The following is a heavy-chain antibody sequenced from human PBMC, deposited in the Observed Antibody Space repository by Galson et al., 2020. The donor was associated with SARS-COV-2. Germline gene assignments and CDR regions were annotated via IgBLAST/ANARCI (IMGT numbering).Heavy chain of an antibody. V-gene: IGHV3-73*01. Sequence: GGSLRLSCAASGFTFSGSAMHWVRQASGKGLEWVGRIRSKANSYATAYAASVKGRFTISRDDSKNTAYLQMNSLKTEDTAVYYCTRHLGTDSNSWYGSPFSGGNYYGMDVWGQGTTVTVSS. J-gene: IGHJ6*02. D-gene: IGHD6-13*01. CDR3: TRHLGTDSNSWYGSPFSGGNYYGMDV. CDR2: IRSKANSYAT. CDR1: GFTFSGSA.